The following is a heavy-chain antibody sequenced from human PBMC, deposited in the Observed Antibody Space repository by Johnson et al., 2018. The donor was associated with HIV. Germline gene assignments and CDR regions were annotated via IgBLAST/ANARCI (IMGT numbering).Heavy chain of an antibody. CDR2: INWNGGST. Sequence: VQLVESGGGVVQPGRSLRLSCAASGFTFDDYGMSWVRQAPGKGLEWVSGINWNGGSTGYADSVKGRFPISRDNAKNSLYLQMNSLRAEDTALYYCARGPYRKNVDTAMVARGNAFDIWGQGTMVTVSS. CDR3: ARGPYRKNVDTAMVARGNAFDI. J-gene: IGHJ3*02. CDR1: GFTFDDYG. V-gene: IGHV3-20*04. D-gene: IGHD5-18*01.